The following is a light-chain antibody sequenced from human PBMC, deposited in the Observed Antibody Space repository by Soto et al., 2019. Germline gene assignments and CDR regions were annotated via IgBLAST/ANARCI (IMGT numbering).Light chain of an antibody. V-gene: IGKV3-15*01. CDR2: GAS. J-gene: IGKJ1*01. CDR1: QSVSSN. Sequence: EIVMTQSPATLSVSPGERATLSCRASQSVSSNLAWYQQKPGQAPRRLIYGASTRATGVPARFSGSGSGTEFTLTISSLQSEDFAVYYCQQYYNWPPRTFGQGTMVEIK. CDR3: QQYYNWPPRT.